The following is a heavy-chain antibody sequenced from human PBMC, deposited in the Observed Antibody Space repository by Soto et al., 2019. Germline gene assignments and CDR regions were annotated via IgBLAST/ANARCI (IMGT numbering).Heavy chain of an antibody. J-gene: IGHJ4*02. CDR2: VWFDGSIQ. D-gene: IGHD1-7*01. V-gene: IGHV3-33*01. CDR1: GFTFSDYG. CDR3: ARVEFGGNSYYFDY. Sequence: GGSLRLSCVASGFTFSDYGIHWVRQAPDKGLEWVAVVWFDGSIQYYGDSVKGRFTISRDNSNDTVDLQMNNLRAEDTAVYYCARVEFGGNSYYFDYWGQGTPVTVSS.